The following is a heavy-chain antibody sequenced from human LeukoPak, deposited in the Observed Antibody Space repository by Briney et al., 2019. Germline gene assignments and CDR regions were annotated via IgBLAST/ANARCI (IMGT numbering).Heavy chain of an antibody. CDR1: GGSISSYY. V-gene: IGHV4-59*01. CDR2: IYYSGST. Sequence: PSETLSLTRTVSGGSISSYYWSWIRQPPGKGLEWIGYIYYSGSTNYNPSLKSRVTISVDTSKNQFSLKLSSVTAADTAVYYCASSYYDFWSGHYYFDYWGQGTLVTVSS. CDR3: ASSYYDFWSGHYYFDY. D-gene: IGHD3-3*01. J-gene: IGHJ4*02.